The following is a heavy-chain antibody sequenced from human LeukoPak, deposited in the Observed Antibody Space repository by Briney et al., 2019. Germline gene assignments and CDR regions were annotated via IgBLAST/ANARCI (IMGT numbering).Heavy chain of an antibody. CDR2: ISSSSTYI. J-gene: IGHJ6*03. CDR3: ARDCGSYGYYSYYMDV. CDR1: GFTFSSCN. Sequence: GGSLRLSCAASGFTFSSCNMNWVRQAPGKGLEWVSSISSSSTYIYYADSVKGRFAISRANAKNSLFLQMNSLRAEDTAVYYCARDCGSYGYYSYYMDVWGKGTTVTVSS. D-gene: IGHD1-26*01. V-gene: IGHV3-21*01.